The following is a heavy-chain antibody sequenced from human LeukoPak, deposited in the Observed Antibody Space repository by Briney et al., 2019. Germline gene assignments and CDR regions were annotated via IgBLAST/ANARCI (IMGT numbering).Heavy chain of an antibody. CDR2: IRYDGSNK. CDR3: AKVYSSSWYADYFDY. V-gene: IGHV3-30*02. J-gene: IGHJ4*02. Sequence: GGSLRLSCAASGFTFSSYGMHWVRQAPGKGLEWVAFIRYDGSNKYYADSVKGRFTISRDNSKNTLYLQMNSLRAEDTAVYYCAKVYSSSWYADYFDYWGQGTLVTASS. CDR1: GFTFSSYG. D-gene: IGHD6-13*01.